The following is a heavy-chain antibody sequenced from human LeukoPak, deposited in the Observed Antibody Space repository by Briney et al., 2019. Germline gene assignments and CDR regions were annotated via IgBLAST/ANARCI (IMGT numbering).Heavy chain of an antibody. V-gene: IGHV7-4-1*02. CDR1: GYTFTSYA. CDR3: ARDGGEMVRGVLVGRWFDP. Sequence: GASVKVSCKASGYTFTSYAMNWVRQAPGQGLEWMGWINTNTGNPTYAQGFTGRFVFSLDTSVSTAYLQISSLKAEDTAVYYCARDGGEMVRGVLVGRWFDPWGQGTLVTVSS. D-gene: IGHD3-10*01. CDR2: INTNTGNP. J-gene: IGHJ5*02.